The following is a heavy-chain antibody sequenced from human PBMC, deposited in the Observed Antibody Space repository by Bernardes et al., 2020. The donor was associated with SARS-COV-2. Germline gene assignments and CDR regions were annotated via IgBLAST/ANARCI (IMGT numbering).Heavy chain of an antibody. CDR3: ARDREYSLDY. V-gene: IGHV1-18*01. D-gene: IGHD5-12*01. Sequence: ASFQVSCRASGYPFTTNGISWVRQAPGQGLEWMGWISAKSGSTKSAQRLLDRVSMTRDTSTNTAYMELRGLRSDDTAVYYCARDREYSLDYWGQGTLVTVT. CDR1: GYPFTTNG. J-gene: IGHJ4*02. CDR2: ISAKSGST.